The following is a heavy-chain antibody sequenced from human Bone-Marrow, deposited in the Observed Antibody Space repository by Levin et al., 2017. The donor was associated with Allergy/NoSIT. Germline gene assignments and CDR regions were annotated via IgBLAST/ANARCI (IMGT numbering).Heavy chain of an antibody. CDR2: INRDGSST. J-gene: IGHJ4*02. CDR1: GFNFSSYW. Sequence: GESLKISCSASGFNFSSYWMHWVRQAPGKGLVWVSRINRDGSSTSYADSVKGRFTISRDNAKNTLDLQLNSLTAEDTAVYYCAKWASYCGGDCYWFAPFDCWGQGALVTVSS. D-gene: IGHD2-21*01. V-gene: IGHV3-74*01. CDR3: AKWASYCGGDCYWFAPFDC.